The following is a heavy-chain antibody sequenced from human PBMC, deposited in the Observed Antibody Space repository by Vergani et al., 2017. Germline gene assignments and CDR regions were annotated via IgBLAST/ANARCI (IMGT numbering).Heavy chain of an antibody. CDR3: ANGDAQDDSSGYYAVSFDY. D-gene: IGHD3-22*01. CDR1: GFTFSSYG. V-gene: IGHV3-33*06. CDR2: IWYDGSNK. Sequence: VQLVESGGGVVQPGRSLRLSCAASGFTFSSYGMHWVRQAPGKGLEWVAVIWYDGSNKYYADSVKGRFTISRDNSKNTLYLQMNSLRAEDTAVYYCANGDAQDDSSGYYAVSFDYWGQGTLVTVSS. J-gene: IGHJ4*02.